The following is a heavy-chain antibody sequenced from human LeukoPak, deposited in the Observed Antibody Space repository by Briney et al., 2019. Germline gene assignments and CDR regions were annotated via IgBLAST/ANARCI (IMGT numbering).Heavy chain of an antibody. CDR3: ARGRGIQLWLDAFDI. J-gene: IGHJ3*02. CDR1: GYTFTSYY. CDR2: INPNSGGT. V-gene: IGHV1-2*02. Sequence: ASVKVSCKASGYTFTSYYMHWVRQAPGQGLEWMGWINPNSGGTNYAQKFQGRVTMTRDTSISTAYMELSGLRSDDTAMYYCARGRGIQLWLDAFDIWGQGTMVTVSS. D-gene: IGHD5-18*01.